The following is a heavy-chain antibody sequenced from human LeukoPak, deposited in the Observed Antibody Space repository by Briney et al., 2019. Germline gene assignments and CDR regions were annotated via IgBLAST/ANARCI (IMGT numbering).Heavy chain of an antibody. D-gene: IGHD3-10*01. CDR1: GGSFSSYG. Sequence: SVKVSCKASGGSFSSYGFTWVRQAPGQGLEWMGRITPVLGVANYAQKFQGRVTVIADKFTSTVYMELSSLRSEDTAVYYCARARRVRGVSPEYSWFDPWGQGTLVTVSS. V-gene: IGHV1-69*04. CDR3: ARARRVRGVSPEYSWFDP. CDR2: ITPVLGVA. J-gene: IGHJ5*02.